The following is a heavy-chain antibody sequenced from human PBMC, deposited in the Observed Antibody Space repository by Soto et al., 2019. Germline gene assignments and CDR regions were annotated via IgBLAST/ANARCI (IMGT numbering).Heavy chain of an antibody. CDR3: ESWRKVTKYYFDY. J-gene: IGHJ4*02. V-gene: IGHV1-69*13. Sequence: SVKVSCKASGGTFSSYAISWVRQAPGQGLEWMGGIIPIFGTANYAQKFQGRVTITADESTSTAYMELSSLRSEDTAVYYCESWRKVTKYYFDYWGQGTLVTVSS. D-gene: IGHD4-4*01. CDR2: IIPIFGTA. CDR1: GGTFSSYA.